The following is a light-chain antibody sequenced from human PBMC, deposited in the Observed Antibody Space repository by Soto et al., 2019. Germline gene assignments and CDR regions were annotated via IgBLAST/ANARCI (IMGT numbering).Light chain of an antibody. Sequence: QSALTQPPSASGSPGQSVTISCAGTSSDVGGYNFVSWYQQHPGKVPKLMLYEVIKRPSGVPDRFSGSKSGNTASLTVSGLHAEDEADYYCSSYSGSDNFVVFGGGTKLTVL. CDR2: EVI. J-gene: IGLJ2*01. CDR1: SSDVGGYNF. V-gene: IGLV2-8*01. CDR3: SSYSGSDNFVV.